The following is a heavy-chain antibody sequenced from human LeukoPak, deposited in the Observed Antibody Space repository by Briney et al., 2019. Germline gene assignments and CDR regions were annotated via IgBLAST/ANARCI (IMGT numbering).Heavy chain of an antibody. CDR3: ARDIAHYYMDV. J-gene: IGHJ6*03. CDR1: GFTFSSYL. V-gene: IGHV3-74*01. CDR2: INSDGSST. D-gene: IGHD6-13*01. Sequence: GGSLRLSCAASGFTFSSYLMHWVRQAPGKGLVWVSRINSDGSSTSYADSVKGRFTISRDNAKNTLYLQMNSLRAEDTAVYYCARDIAHYYMDVWGKGTTVTVSS.